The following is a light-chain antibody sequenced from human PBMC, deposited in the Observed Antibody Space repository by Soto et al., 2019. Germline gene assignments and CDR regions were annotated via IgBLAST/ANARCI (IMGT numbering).Light chain of an antibody. J-gene: IGKJ4*01. CDR2: GAS. CDR1: QSVSSSY. CDR3: QQYGT. V-gene: IGKV3-20*01. Sequence: EIVLTQSPGTLSLSPGERATLSCRASQSVSSSYLACYQQKPGQAPRLRIYGASSRATGIPDRVSGSGSGTDFTITISGLEPEDFAVYYWQQYGTFGGGTKVEIK.